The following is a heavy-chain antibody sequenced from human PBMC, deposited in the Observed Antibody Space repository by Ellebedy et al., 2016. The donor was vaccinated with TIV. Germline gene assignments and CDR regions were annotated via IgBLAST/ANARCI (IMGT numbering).Heavy chain of an antibody. D-gene: IGHD4-17*01. Sequence: PGGSLRLSCAASGFTFSSYSMNWVRQAPGKGLEWVSYISSSSSTIYYADSVKGRFTISRDNSKNTVHLQMNSLRVEDTAVYFCAREDYGDSLSYYLDHWGQGALVIVSS. V-gene: IGHV3-48*01. CDR1: GFTFSSYS. CDR2: ISSSSSTI. CDR3: AREDYGDSLSYYLDH. J-gene: IGHJ4*02.